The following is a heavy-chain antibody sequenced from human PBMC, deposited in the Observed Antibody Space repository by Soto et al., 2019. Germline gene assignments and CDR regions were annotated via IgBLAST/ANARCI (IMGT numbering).Heavy chain of an antibody. CDR1: GFTFSSYW. D-gene: IGHD6-19*01. V-gene: IGHV3-7*01. CDR3: PRARYSSDREGLYFYY. CDR2: IKQDGSEK. J-gene: IGHJ4*02. Sequence: EVQLVESGGGLVQPGGSLRLSCAASGFTFSSYWMSWVRQAPGKGLEWVANIKQDGSEKYYVDSVKGRFTISRDNAKNSLYLQMNGLRAEDTAVYYCPRARYSSDREGLYFYYWGQGTLVTVSS.